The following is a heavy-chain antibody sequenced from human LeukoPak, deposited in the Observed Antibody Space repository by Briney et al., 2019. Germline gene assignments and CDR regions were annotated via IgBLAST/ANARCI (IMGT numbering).Heavy chain of an antibody. J-gene: IGHJ4*02. Sequence: SETLSLTCTVSGGSISDYYWSWIRQPPGKGLEWIGYIYYSGSTSYNPPLKSRVTISVDTSKNQFSLSLRSVTAADTAVYFCARAAYGSGGIFDYWGQGGLVTVSS. CDR2: IYYSGST. V-gene: IGHV4-59*01. CDR1: GGSISDYY. D-gene: IGHD3-10*01. CDR3: ARAAYGSGGIFDY.